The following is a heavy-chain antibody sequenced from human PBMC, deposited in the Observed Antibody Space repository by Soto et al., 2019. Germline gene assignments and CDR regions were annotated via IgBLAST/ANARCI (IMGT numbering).Heavy chain of an antibody. D-gene: IGHD6-19*01. Sequence: PSETLSLTCTISGGSLGSYYWSWIRQSPGKGLEWIGYVFYLGKTNYNASLKSRVTISLDTPNYQFSLNLSSVTAADTAVYYCASEGAGSAPINIWGPGTTVTVSS. CDR3: ASEGAGSAPINI. CDR1: GGSLGSYY. V-gene: IGHV4-59*03. CDR2: VFYLGKT. J-gene: IGHJ3*02.